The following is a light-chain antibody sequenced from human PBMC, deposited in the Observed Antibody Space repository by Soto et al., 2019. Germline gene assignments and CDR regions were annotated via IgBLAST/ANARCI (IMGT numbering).Light chain of an antibody. CDR3: KQYGSSGT. Sequence: EIVLTQFPGTLSVSPGERATLSCRASQSVASNYLAWYQQKPGQAPRLLIYAASNRATGIQDRFSGSGSGTEFTLTIRRLEPEDFAVYYCKQYGSSGTCGQGTKVDIK. CDR2: AAS. CDR1: QSVASNY. V-gene: IGKV3-20*01. J-gene: IGKJ1*01.